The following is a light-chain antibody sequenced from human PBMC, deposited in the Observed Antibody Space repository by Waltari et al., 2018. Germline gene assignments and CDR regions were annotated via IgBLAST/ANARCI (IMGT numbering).Light chain of an antibody. CDR2: GAS. Sequence: EIVLTQSPGPLSLSPGERATLSCRASQSVSSSYLAWYQQKPGQAPRLLIYGASSRATGIPDRFSGSGSGTDFTRTISRLEPEDFAVYYCQQYGSSYTFGQGTKLEIK. V-gene: IGKV3-20*01. CDR1: QSVSSSY. J-gene: IGKJ2*01. CDR3: QQYGSSYT.